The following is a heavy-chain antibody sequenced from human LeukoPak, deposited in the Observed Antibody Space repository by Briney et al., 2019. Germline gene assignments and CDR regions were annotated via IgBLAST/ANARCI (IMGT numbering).Heavy chain of an antibody. CDR3: ARAQRGCLLLDY. CDR1: GFTFSSYS. CDR2: IWYDGSNK. V-gene: IGHV3-33*08. Sequence: GGSLRLSCAASGFTFSSYSMNWVRQAPGKGLEWVAVIWYDGSNKYYADSVKGRFTISRDNSKNTLYLQMNSLRAEDTAVYYCARAQRGCLLLDYWGQGTLVTVSS. J-gene: IGHJ4*02. D-gene: IGHD2-15*01.